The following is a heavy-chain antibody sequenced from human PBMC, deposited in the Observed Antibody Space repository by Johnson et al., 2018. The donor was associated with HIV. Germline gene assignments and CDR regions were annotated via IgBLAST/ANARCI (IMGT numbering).Heavy chain of an antibody. CDR2: LSSGGDT. CDR3: ARACRDGYTWDVFDI. J-gene: IGHJ3*02. D-gene: IGHD5-24*01. V-gene: IGHV3-66*01. CDR1: GLSVSSYY. Sequence: VQLVESGGGLVQPGGSLRLSCAASGLSVSSYYMSWVRQAPGKGLEWVSVLSSGGDTYYTDSVNGRFTISRDNSKNTLYLQMNSLRAEDTAVYYCARACRDGYTWDVFDIWGQGTMVTVSS.